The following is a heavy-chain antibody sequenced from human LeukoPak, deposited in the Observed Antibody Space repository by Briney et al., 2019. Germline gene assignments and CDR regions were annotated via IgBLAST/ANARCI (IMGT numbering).Heavy chain of an antibody. CDR3: ARAGRGSGWPNYYYYYGMDV. Sequence: ASVKVSCKASGYTFTSYDINWVRQATGQELEWMGWMNPNSGNTGYAQKFQGRVTMTRNTSISTAYMELSSLRSEDTAVYYCARAGRGSGWPNYYYYYGMDVWGQGTTVTVSS. CDR1: GYTFTSYD. D-gene: IGHD6-19*01. J-gene: IGHJ6*02. CDR2: MNPNSGNT. V-gene: IGHV1-8*01.